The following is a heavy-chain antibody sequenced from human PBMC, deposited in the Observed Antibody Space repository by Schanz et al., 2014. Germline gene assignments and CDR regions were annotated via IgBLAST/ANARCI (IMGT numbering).Heavy chain of an antibody. J-gene: IGHJ5*02. V-gene: IGHV3-9*01. CDR1: GFTFDKYA. CDR2: ISWNSGTI. Sequence: EVQLVESGGGLVQPGKSLRLSCAASGFTFDKYAMHWVRQAPGKGLEWVSVISWNSGTIGYADSVKGRFTISRDNAKNSLYLQMNSLRAEDTTLYSCAKAANWAVTRFDPWGQGTLVTVSS. D-gene: IGHD7-27*01. CDR3: AKAANWAVTRFDP.